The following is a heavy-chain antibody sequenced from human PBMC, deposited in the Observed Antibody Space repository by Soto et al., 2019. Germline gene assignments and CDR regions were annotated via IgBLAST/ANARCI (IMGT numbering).Heavy chain of an antibody. CDR2: IYYSGTT. CDR3: ATFGYSYTDY. V-gene: IGHV4-39*01. CDR1: GGSISSSSYY. Sequence: PETLSLTCTVSGGSISSSSYYWAWIRQPPGKGLEWIGSIYYSGTTYYNPSLKSRVTISVDRSKNQFSLKLSSVTAADTAVYYCATFGYSYTDYWGQGTLVTVSS. J-gene: IGHJ4*02. D-gene: IGHD5-18*01.